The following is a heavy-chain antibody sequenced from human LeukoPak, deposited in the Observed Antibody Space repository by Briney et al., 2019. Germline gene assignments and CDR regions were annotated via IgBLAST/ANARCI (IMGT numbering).Heavy chain of an antibody. CDR3: ARFNPYYYGSGSYSDY. CDR1: GESISRGSYS. D-gene: IGHD3-10*01. Sequence: SETLSLTCSVAGESISRGSYSWSWIRQPPGKGLEWIGYIYYSGSTNYNPSLKSRVTISVDTSKNQFSLKLSSVTAADTAVYYCARFNPYYYGSGSYSDYWGQGTLVTVSS. CDR2: IYYSGST. J-gene: IGHJ4*02. V-gene: IGHV4-61*01.